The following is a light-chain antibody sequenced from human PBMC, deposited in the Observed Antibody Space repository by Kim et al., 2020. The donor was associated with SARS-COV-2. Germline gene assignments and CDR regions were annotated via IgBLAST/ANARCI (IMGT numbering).Light chain of an antibody. J-gene: IGLJ2*01. CDR1: NLGEKF. CDR3: QAWDSSGA. Sequence: SYELTQPPSVSVSPGQAASISCSGNNLGEKFVSWYQQKPGQSPELVIYQDKKRPSGIPERFSGSTSGNTATLTISGTPAVDEGDYYCQAWDSSGAFGGGT. V-gene: IGLV3-1*01. CDR2: QDK.